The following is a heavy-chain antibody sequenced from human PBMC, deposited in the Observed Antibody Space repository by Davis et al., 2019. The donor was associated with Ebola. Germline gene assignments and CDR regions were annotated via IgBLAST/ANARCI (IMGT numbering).Heavy chain of an antibody. Sequence: PGGSLRLSCAASGFTFSSYAMSWVRQAPGKGLEWVSVISASGGSTYYADSVKGRFTISRDNAKNTLFLQMDSLRPDDTAVYYCARPVVRGVNWFDPWGQGTLVTVSS. CDR1: GFTFSSYA. D-gene: IGHD3-10*01. CDR3: ARPVVRGVNWFDP. CDR2: ISASGGST. J-gene: IGHJ5*02. V-gene: IGHV3-23*01.